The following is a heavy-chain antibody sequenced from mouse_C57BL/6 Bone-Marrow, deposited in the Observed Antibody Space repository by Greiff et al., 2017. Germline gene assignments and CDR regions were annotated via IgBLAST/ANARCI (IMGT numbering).Heavy chain of an antibody. J-gene: IGHJ1*03. CDR2: INPNYGTT. CDR3: ASSWYMDV. Sequence: VQLKQSGPELVKPGASVTISCKASGYSFTDYNMNWVKQSNGKSLEWIGVINPNYGTTSYNQKFKGKAKLTVDQSSRTAYMQLNSLTSEDSAVYYYASSWYMDVWGTGTSVTVSS. CDR1: GYSFTDYN. V-gene: IGHV1-39*01.